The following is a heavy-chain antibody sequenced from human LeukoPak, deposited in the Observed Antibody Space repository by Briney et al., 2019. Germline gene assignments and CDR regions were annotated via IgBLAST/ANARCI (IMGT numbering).Heavy chain of an antibody. CDR1: GGSMNNYY. D-gene: IGHD6-6*01. V-gene: IGHV4-59*01. CDR2: IYYSGST. J-gene: IGHJ4*02. Sequence: SETLSLTCTVSGGSMNNYYWSWIRQPPGKGLEWIGYIYYSGSTNYNPSLKSRVTISVDTSKNQFSLKLSSVTAADTAVYYCAREENSPRYFDYWGQGTLVTVSS. CDR3: AREENSPRYFDY.